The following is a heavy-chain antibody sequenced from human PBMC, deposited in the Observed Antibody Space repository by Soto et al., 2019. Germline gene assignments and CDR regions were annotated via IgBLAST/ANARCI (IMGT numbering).Heavy chain of an antibody. D-gene: IGHD6-19*01. J-gene: IGHJ4*02. CDR2: ISSSGSTI. CDR3: ARESLCCCGWYGGIYYY. Sequence: GGDRRDRYGGSGFTLRDYYKSVIRQAPGKGLEGGSYISSSGSTIYYADSVKGRFTISRDNAKNSLYLQMNSLRAEDTAVYYCARESLCCCGWYGGIYYYPGQRSLVT. CDR1: GFTLRDYY. V-gene: IGHV3-11*01.